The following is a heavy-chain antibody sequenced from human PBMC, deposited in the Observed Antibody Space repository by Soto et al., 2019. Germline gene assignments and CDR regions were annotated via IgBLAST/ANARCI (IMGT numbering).Heavy chain of an antibody. J-gene: IGHJ3*02. CDR3: AKLLYRSGTDVVDI. V-gene: IGHV3-30*18. CDR1: GFTFSSNG. D-gene: IGHD6-19*01. Sequence: QVQLVESGGGVVQPGRSLRLSCVASGFTFSSNGMHWVRQAPGKGLEWVAVISYDGSNKFYADSMKGRFTISRDNSKNALYLQMNILGAEDTAVYYCAKLLYRSGTDVVDIWGQGTMVTVSS. CDR2: ISYDGSNK.